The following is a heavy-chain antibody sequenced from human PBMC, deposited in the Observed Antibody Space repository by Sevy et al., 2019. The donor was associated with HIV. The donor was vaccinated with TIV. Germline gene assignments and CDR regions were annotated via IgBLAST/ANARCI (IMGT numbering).Heavy chain of an antibody. CDR2: ISWDGGSI. CDR1: GFTFDDYT. Sequence: GGSLRLSCAASGFTFDDYTMHWVRQAPGKGLEWVSLISWDGGSIYYADSVKGRFTISRDNSKNSLYLQMNSLRTEDTALYYCAKDKGSGWYYFDYWGQGTLVTVSS. V-gene: IGHV3-43*01. CDR3: AKDKGSGWYYFDY. D-gene: IGHD6-19*01. J-gene: IGHJ4*02.